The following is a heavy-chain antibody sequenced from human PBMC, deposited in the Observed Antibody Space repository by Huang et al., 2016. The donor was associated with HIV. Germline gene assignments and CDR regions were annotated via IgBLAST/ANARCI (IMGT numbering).Heavy chain of an antibody. V-gene: IGHV4-34*01. D-gene: IGHD3-9*01. CDR1: GGSFRNYF. J-gene: IGHJ4*02. CDR3: ARVEINTLTGYFSSFDN. CDR2: INHSGRT. Sequence: QVHLQQWGAGLLKPSEALSLTCAVYGGSFRNYFWSWIRQPPGKGLEWIGEINHSGRTTSSPSLKSRVTISVDTSKNHFSLKLSSVTAADTAVYYCARVEINTLTGYFSSFDNWGQGTLVTVSS.